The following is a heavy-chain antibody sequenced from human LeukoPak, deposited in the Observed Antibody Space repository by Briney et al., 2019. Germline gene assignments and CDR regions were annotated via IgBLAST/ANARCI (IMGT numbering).Heavy chain of an antibody. V-gene: IGHV4-59*01. CDR3: ARGSGSSLYYFDY. CDR2: IYYSGST. Sequence: SETLSLTCTVSGGSISSYYWSWIRQPPGKGLEWMGYIYYSGSTNYNPSLKSRVTISVDTSKNQFSLKLSSVTAADTAVYYCARGSGSSLYYFDYWGQGTQVTVSS. J-gene: IGHJ4*02. CDR1: GGSISSYY. D-gene: IGHD1-26*01.